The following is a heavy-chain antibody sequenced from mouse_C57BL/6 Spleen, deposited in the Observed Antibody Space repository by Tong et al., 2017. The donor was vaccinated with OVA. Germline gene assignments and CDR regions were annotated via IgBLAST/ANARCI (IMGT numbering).Heavy chain of an antibody. CDR3: AKLYYGNYGFAY. CDR1: GFSLTSYA. J-gene: IGHJ3*01. V-gene: IGHV2-9-1*01. CDR2: IWTGGGT. D-gene: IGHD2-1*01. Sequence: VQLQESGPGLVAPSQSLSITCTVSGFSLTSYAISWVRQPPGKGLEWLGVIWTGGGTNYNSALKSRLSISKDNSKSQVFLKLNSLQTDDTATYYCAKLYYGNYGFAYWGQGTLVTVSA.